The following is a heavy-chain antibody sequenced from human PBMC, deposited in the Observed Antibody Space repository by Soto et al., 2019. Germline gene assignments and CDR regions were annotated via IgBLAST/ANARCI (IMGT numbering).Heavy chain of an antibody. CDR3: ARGRQRYVEWFDP. D-gene: IGHD6-25*01. CDR2: INSDGSST. Sequence: GGSLRLSCAASGFTFSSYWMHWVRQAPGKGLVWVSRINSDGSSTSYADSVKGRFTISRDNAKNTLYLQMNSLRAEDTAVYYCARGRQRYVEWFDPWRQGTLVTVS. V-gene: IGHV3-74*01. J-gene: IGHJ5*02. CDR1: GFTFSSYW.